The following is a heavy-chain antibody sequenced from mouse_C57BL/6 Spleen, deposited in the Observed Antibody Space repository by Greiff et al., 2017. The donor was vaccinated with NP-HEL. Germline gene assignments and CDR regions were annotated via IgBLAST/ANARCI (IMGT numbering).Heavy chain of an antibody. CDR1: GYTFTSYW. J-gene: IGHJ4*01. CDR2: IDPSDSYT. V-gene: IGHV1-50*01. D-gene: IGHD2-1*01. Sequence: QVQLQQPGAELVKPGASVKLSCKASGYTFTSYWMQWVKQRPGQGLEWIGEIDPSDSYTNYNQKFKGKATLTVDTASSTAYMQLSSLTSEDSAVYYCARRGNYGYAMDYWGKGTSVTVAS. CDR3: ARRGNYGYAMDY.